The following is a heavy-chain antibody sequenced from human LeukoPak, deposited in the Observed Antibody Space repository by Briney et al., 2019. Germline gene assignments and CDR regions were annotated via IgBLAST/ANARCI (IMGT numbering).Heavy chain of an antibody. Sequence: GGSLRLSCAASGFTFSSYWMSWVRQAPGKGLEWVANIKQDGSEKYYVDSVKGRFTISRDNAKNSLYLQMNSLRAEDTAVYYCARAPYYYDSSGYYWYFDLWGRGTLVTVSS. J-gene: IGHJ2*01. V-gene: IGHV3-7*01. CDR2: IKQDGSEK. CDR1: GFTFSSYW. D-gene: IGHD3-22*01. CDR3: ARAPYYYDSSGYYWYFDL.